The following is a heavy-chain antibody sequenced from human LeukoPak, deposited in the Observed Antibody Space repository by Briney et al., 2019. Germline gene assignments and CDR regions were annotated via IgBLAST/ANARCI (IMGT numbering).Heavy chain of an antibody. J-gene: IGHJ4*02. Sequence: GGSLRLSCTASGFTFSSYAMSWVRQAPGKGLEWVSVFSGGDSSTYYAHSVKGRFTISRDNSKNTLYLQMNSLRVEDAAVYYCAKHRGSYGDFIFLDFWGQGTLVTISS. D-gene: IGHD2-21*02. CDR1: GFTFSSYA. CDR2: FSGGDSST. V-gene: IGHV3-23*01. CDR3: AKHRGSYGDFIFLDF.